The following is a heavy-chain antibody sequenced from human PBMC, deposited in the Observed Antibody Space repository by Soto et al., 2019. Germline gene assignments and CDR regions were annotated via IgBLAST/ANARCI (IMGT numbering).Heavy chain of an antibody. V-gene: IGHV3-30*18. CDR2: ISYDGSNK. Sequence: QVQLVESGGGVVQPGRSLRLSCAASGFTFSSYGMHWVRQAPGKGLEWVAVISYDGSNKYYADSVKGRFTISRDNSKNTLYLQMNSLRAEDTAVYYCAKERSMVRGVIVPPQPPMNWGQGTMVTVSS. D-gene: IGHD3-10*01. CDR1: GFTFSSYG. J-gene: IGHJ3*01. CDR3: AKERSMVRGVIVPPQPPMN.